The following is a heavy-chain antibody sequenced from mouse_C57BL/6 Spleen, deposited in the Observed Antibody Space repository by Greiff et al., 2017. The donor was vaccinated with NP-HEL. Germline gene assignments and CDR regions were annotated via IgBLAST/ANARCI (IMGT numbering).Heavy chain of an antibody. V-gene: IGHV1-80*01. CDR2: IYPGDGDT. J-gene: IGHJ2*01. D-gene: IGHD1-1*01. Sequence: QVQLQQSGAELVKPGASVKISCKASGYAFSSYWMNWVKQRPGQGLEWIGQIYPGDGDTNYNGKFKGKATLTADKSSSTAYMQLSSLTSEDAAVYFCARCNYYGSSYFDYWGQGTTLTVSS. CDR1: GYAFSSYW. CDR3: ARCNYYGSSYFDY.